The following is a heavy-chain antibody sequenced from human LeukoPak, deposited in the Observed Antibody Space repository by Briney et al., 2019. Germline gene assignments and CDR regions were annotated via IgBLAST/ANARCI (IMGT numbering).Heavy chain of an antibody. Sequence: PGGSLRLSCSASGFIFSSYAMDWVRQAPGKGLEYVSGINTSGGSTHYADSVKGRFTISRDNSKNTLYLQMSSLRPEDTAVYYCVKARGGSSYSSLDYWGQGTLVTVSS. D-gene: IGHD2-15*01. J-gene: IGHJ4*02. CDR2: INTSGGST. CDR3: VKARGGSSYSSLDY. CDR1: GFIFSSYA. V-gene: IGHV3-64D*06.